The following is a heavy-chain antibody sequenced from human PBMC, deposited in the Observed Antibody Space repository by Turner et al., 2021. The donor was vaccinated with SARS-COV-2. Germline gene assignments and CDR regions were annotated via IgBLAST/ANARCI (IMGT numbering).Heavy chain of an antibody. Sequence: QVQLVQSGAEVKKPGSSVTVSCKASGGTFSSDAISWVRQATGQRREWMRCIIPIVGTANYAQKCQGRVTITEDESTSTAYMELSSLRSDDTAVYYCARPSGINGITEWFDPWGQGTLVTVSS. CDR3: ARPSGINGITEWFDP. J-gene: IGHJ5*02. D-gene: IGHD1-20*01. CDR1: GGTFSSDA. V-gene: IGHV1-69*01. CDR2: IIPIVGTA.